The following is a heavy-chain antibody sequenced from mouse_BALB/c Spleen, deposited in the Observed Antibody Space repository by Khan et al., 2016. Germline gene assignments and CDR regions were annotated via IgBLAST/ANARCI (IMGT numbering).Heavy chain of an antibody. CDR3: ASFITFDC. V-gene: IGHV14-3*02. CDR2: IDPANGNT. Sequence: VQLQQPGAELVKPGASVKLSCTASGFNIKDTYMHWVKQRPEQGLEWIGRIDPANGNTKYDPKFQGKATITADTSSNTAYLQLSSLTSEDTAVYYCASFITFDCWGQGTTLTVSS. J-gene: IGHJ2*01. D-gene: IGHD1-1*01. CDR1: GFNIKDTY.